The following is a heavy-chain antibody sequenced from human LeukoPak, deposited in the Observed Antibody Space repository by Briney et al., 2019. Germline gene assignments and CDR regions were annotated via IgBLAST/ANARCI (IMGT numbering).Heavy chain of an antibody. CDR3: ARVMAARIVGATKLAFDI. D-gene: IGHD1-26*01. V-gene: IGHV4-34*01. Sequence: PSETLSLTCAVYGGSFSVHYWTWIRQPPGKGLEWIGEINHYETTNYNPSLKSRVTISVDTSKNQFSLKLSSVTAADTAVYYCARVMAARIVGATKLAFDIWGQGTMVTVSS. CDR1: GGSFSVHY. J-gene: IGHJ3*02. CDR2: INHYETT.